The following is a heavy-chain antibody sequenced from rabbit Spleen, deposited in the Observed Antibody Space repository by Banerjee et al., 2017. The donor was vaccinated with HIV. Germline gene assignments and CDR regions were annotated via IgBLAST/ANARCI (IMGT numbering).Heavy chain of an antibody. J-gene: IGHJ6*01. D-gene: IGHD1-1*01. CDR3: ARDSSSSFSSYGMDL. CDR1: GFSFSNKAV. V-gene: IGHV1S45*01. CDR2: INSNTGNN. Sequence: QQRLVESGGGLVKPEGSLTLTCKASGFSFSNKAVMCWVRQAPGKGLQWIASINSNTGNNVFASWAKGRFTISKTSSTTATLQMTRLTVADTATYFCARDSSSSFSSYGMDLWGPGTLVTVS.